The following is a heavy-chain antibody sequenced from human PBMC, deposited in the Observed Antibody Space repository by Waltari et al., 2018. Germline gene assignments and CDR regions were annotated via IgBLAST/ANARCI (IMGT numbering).Heavy chain of an antibody. J-gene: IGHJ5*02. CDR2: IYYTGTT. CDR3: ARHWKRNGYRFDP. CDR1: GGSTRSNSYY. Sequence: QLQLQELGPGLLNPSETLSLPRPVSGGSTRSNSYYWGWIRQSPGKGLEWIASIYYTGTTYYNPTLESRVTISGDTSKNQFSLRLSSVTAADTAVYYCARHWKRNGYRFDPWGQGTLVTVSS. D-gene: IGHD5-12*01. V-gene: IGHV4-39*01.